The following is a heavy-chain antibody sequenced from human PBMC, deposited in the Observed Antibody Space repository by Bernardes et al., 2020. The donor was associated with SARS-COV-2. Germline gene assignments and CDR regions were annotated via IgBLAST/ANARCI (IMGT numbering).Heavy chain of an antibody. CDR1: GYTFTSYG. Sequence: SVKVSCKASGYTFTSYGISWVRQAPGQGLEWMGWISAYNGNTNYAQKLQGRVTMTTDTSTSTAYMELRSLRSDDTAVYYCARDEEVTTYYYYYGMDVWGQGTTVTVSS. CDR3: ARDEEVTTYYYYYGMDV. CDR2: ISAYNGNT. J-gene: IGHJ6*02. V-gene: IGHV1-18*01. D-gene: IGHD4-17*01.